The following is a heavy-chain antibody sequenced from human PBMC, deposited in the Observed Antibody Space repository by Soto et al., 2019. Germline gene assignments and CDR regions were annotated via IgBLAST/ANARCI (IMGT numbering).Heavy chain of an antibody. CDR2: IVVGSGNT. Sequence: SVKVSCKASGFTFTSSAVHWVRQARGQRLEWIGWIVVGSGNTNYAQKFQERVTITRDMSTSTAYMELSSLRYEDTAVYYCAAVTVAGDAFVIWGQGTMVTVS. CDR1: GFTFTSSA. CDR3: AAVTVAGDAFVI. J-gene: IGHJ3*02. D-gene: IGHD6-19*01. V-gene: IGHV1-58*01.